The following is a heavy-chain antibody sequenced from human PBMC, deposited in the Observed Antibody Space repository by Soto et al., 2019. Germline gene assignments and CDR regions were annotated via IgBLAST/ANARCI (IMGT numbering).Heavy chain of an antibody. CDR3: ARALLGYCSSTSCLDWFDP. D-gene: IGHD2-2*01. J-gene: IGHJ5*02. CDR2: IYYSGST. V-gene: IGHV4-31*03. CDR1: GGSISSGGYY. Sequence: QVQLQESGPGLVKPSQTLSLTCTVSGGSISSGGYYWSWIRQHPGKGLEWIGYIYYSGSTYYNPSLKSRVTISVDTSKNQFALKLSSVTAADTAVYYCARALLGYCSSTSCLDWFDPWGQGTLVTVSS.